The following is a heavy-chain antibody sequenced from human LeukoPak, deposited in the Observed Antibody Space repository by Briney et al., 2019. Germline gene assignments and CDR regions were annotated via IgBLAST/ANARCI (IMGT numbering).Heavy chain of an antibody. CDR2: ISSSSSII. J-gene: IGHJ4*02. CDR3: ARDPAYDGYYFDY. V-gene: IGHV3-48*02. Sequence: GSLRLSCAASGFTFSSHNVNWVRQAPGEGLAWVSYISSSSSIIYYADSVKGRFTISRDNAKNSLYLQMNSLRDEDTAVYYCARDPAYDGYYFDYWGGGTLVTVSS. D-gene: IGHD5-12*01. CDR1: GFTFSSHN.